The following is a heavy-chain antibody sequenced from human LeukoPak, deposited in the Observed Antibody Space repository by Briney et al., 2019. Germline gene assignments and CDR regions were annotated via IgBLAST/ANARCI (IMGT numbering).Heavy chain of an antibody. CDR1: GYTFTSYA. CDR2: INPNSGGT. V-gene: IGHV1-2*02. J-gene: IGHJ4*02. D-gene: IGHD6-13*01. Sequence: ASVKVSCKASGYTFTSYAIHWVRQAPGQGLEWMGWINPNSGGTNYAQKFQGRVTMTRDTSISTAYMGLSRLRSDDTAVYYCARAPKQLVPVNWGQGTLVTVSS. CDR3: ARAPKQLVPVN.